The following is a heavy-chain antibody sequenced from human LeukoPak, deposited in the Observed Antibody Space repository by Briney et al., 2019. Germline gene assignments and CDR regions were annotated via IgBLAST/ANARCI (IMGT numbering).Heavy chain of an antibody. V-gene: IGHV1-2*02. CDR1: GFTFTSSA. CDR2: VNPNSGGT. D-gene: IGHD6-13*01. Sequence: ASVKVSCKVSGFTFTSSAAHWVRQAPGQGLEWMGWVNPNSGGTNYAQKFQGRVTMTRDTSISTAYMGLSRLRSDDTAVFYCAREEVIAAAGPTLDYWGQGALVTVSS. J-gene: IGHJ4*02. CDR3: AREEVIAAAGPTLDY.